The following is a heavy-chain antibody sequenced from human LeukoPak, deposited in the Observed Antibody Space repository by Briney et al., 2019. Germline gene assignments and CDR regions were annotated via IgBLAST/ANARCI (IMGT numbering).Heavy chain of an antibody. J-gene: IGHJ4*02. CDR2: IYYNEST. V-gene: IGHV4-39*01. D-gene: IGHD5-18*01. Sequence: SETLSLTCTVSGGSISSSSYYWGWIRQPPGKGLEWIGRIYYNESTYYNPSLKSRVTLSVDTSKNQFSLRLSSVTAADTAVYYCARIQTQYFFDYWGQGTLVTVSS. CDR1: GGSISSSSYY. CDR3: ARIQTQYFFDY.